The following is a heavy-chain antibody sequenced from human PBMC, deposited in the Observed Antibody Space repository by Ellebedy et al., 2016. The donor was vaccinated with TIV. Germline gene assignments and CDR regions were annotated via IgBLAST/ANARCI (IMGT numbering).Heavy chain of an antibody. Sequence: AASVKVSCKASGGTFSSYAISWVRQAPGQGLEWMGGIIPIFGTANYAQKFQGRVTITADESTSTAYMELSSLRSEDTAVYYCARDELQNVYYYYGMDVWGQGTTVTVSS. V-gene: IGHV1-69*13. D-gene: IGHD2-21*01. J-gene: IGHJ6*02. CDR2: IIPIFGTA. CDR1: GGTFSSYA. CDR3: ARDELQNVYYYYGMDV.